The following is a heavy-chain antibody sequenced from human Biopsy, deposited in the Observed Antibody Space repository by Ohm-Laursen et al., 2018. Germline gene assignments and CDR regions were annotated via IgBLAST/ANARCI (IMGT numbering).Heavy chain of an antibody. CDR1: GSRLTEVS. V-gene: IGHV1-69*06. CDR3: ATKLTGYFHH. Sequence: ASVKVSCKVSGSRLTEVSMHWVRQAPGKGLEWLGGNIPILGTGNYAQKFQDRVTVAADTSTSTATMELRSLRSDDTAVYYCATKLTGYFHHWGQGTLVIVSS. CDR2: NIPILGTG. J-gene: IGHJ1*01. D-gene: IGHD3-9*01.